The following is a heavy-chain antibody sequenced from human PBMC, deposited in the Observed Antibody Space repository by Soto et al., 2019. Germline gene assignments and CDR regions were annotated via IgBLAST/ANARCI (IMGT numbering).Heavy chain of an antibody. CDR3: ASRGTTTYCSGGSCYARGFDY. V-gene: IGHV4-30-4*01. CDR2: IYYSGST. D-gene: IGHD2-15*01. Sequence: QVQLQESGPGLVKPSQTLSLTCTVSGGSISSGDYYWSWIRQPPEKALEWIGYIYYSGSTYYNPSPMIRVTIAVDTSKNAVSLKLSSVTPADTAVYYCASRGTTTYCSGGSCYARGFDYWGQGTLVTVSS. CDR1: GGSISSGDYY. J-gene: IGHJ4*02.